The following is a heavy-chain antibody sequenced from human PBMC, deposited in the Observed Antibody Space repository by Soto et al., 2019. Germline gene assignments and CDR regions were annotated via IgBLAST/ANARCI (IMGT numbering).Heavy chain of an antibody. CDR2: ISGSGGST. CDR3: AKSGYCSSTSCYASLYFQH. V-gene: IGHV3-23*01. CDR1: GFTFSSYA. Sequence: EVQLLESGGGLVQPGGSLSLSCAASGFTFSSYAMSWVRQAPGKGLEWVSAISGSGGSTYYADSVKGRFTISRDNSKNTLYLQMNSLRAEDTAVYYCAKSGYCSSTSCYASLYFQHWCQGTLVTVSS. J-gene: IGHJ1*01. D-gene: IGHD2-2*01.